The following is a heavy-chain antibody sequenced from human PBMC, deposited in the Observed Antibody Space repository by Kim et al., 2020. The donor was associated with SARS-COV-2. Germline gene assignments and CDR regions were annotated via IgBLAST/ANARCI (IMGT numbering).Heavy chain of an antibody. Sequence: SETLSLTCTVSGGSISSSSYYWGWIHQPPGKGLEWIGSIYYSGSTYYNPSLKSRVTISVDTSKNQFSLKLSSVTAADTAVYYCARRGSYCSGGSCYLQAMDVWGQGTTVTGSS. J-gene: IGHJ6*02. V-gene: IGHV4-39*01. CDR1: GGSISSSSYY. CDR3: ARRGSYCSGGSCYLQAMDV. CDR2: IYYSGST. D-gene: IGHD2-15*01.